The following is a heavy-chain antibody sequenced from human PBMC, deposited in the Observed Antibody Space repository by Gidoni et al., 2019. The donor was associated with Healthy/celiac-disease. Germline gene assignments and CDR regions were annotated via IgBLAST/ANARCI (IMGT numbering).Heavy chain of an antibody. CDR3: ARSPYSNYAKFDY. D-gene: IGHD4-4*01. V-gene: IGHV1-69*01. J-gene: IGHJ4*02. Sequence: QVQLVQSGAEVKKPWSSVKVSCKASVGTFSSYAISWVRQAPGQGLEWMGGIIPIFGTANYAQKFQGRVTITADESTSTAYMELSSLRSEDTAVYYCARSPYSNYAKFDYWGQGTLVTVSS. CDR2: IIPIFGTA. CDR1: VGTFSSYA.